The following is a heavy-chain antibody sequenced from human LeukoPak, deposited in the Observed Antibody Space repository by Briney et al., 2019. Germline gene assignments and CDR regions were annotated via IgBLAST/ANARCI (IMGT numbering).Heavy chain of an antibody. Sequence: ASVKVSCKASGGTFSSYAISWVRQAPGQGLEWMGGIIPIFGTANYAQKFQGRVAITADESTSTAYMELSSLRSEDTAVYYCARTSRDGYNYVAFDIWGQGTMVTVSS. CDR1: GGTFSSYA. CDR3: ARTSRDGYNYVAFDI. J-gene: IGHJ3*02. CDR2: IIPIFGTA. D-gene: IGHD5-24*01. V-gene: IGHV1-69*13.